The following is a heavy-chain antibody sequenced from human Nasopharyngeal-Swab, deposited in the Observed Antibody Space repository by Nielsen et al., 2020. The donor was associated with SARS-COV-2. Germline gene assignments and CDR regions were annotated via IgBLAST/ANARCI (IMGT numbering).Heavy chain of an antibody. V-gene: IGHV4-61*02. Sequence: SETLSLTCTVSGGSISSGSYYWSWIRQPAGKGLEWIGRIYTSGSTNYNPSLKSRVTISVDTSKNQFSLNLSSVTAADTDVYYCARSGGGYFDSWGQGTLVTVSS. CDR2: IYTSGST. CDR1: GGSISSGSYY. CDR3: ARSGGGYFDS. D-gene: IGHD3-16*01. J-gene: IGHJ4*02.